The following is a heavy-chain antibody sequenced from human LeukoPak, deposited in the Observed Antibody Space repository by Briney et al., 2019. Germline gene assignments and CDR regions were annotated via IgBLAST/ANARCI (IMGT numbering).Heavy chain of an antibody. J-gene: IGHJ4*02. CDR2: IYHSGST. CDR1: GYSISSGYY. CDR3: ASIFIAARD. V-gene: IGHV4-38-2*02. D-gene: IGHD6-6*01. Sequence: SETLSLTCTVSGYSISSGYYWGWIRQPPGKGLEWIGSIYHSGSTYYNPSLKSRVTISVDTSKNQFSLKLSSVTAADTAVYYCASIFIAARDWGQGTLVTVSS.